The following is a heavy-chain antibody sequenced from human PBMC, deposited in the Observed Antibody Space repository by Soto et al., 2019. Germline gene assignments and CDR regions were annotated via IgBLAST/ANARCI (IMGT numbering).Heavy chain of an antibody. D-gene: IGHD1-26*01. Sequence: QVQLQQWGAGLLKPSETLSLTCAVYGGSFSGYYWSWIRQPPVKGLEWIGEINHSGGTNYNPSFKSRVTISVDTSKNQFSLKLSSVTAADTAVFYCARLRWEQPWVFDYWGQGTLVTVSS. CDR2: INHSGGT. CDR3: ARLRWEQPWVFDY. V-gene: IGHV4-34*02. CDR1: GGSFSGYY. J-gene: IGHJ4*02.